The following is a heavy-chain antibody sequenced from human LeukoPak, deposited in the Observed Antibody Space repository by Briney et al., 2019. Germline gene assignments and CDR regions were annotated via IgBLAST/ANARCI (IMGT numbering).Heavy chain of an antibody. D-gene: IGHD5-12*01. Sequence: SVKVSCKASGGTFSSYAISWVRQAPGQGLEWMGRIIPILGIANYAQKFQGRVTITADKSTSTAYMELSSLRSEDTAVYYGASTDIVATIRGYYFDYWGQGTLVTVSS. V-gene: IGHV1-69*04. CDR2: IIPILGIA. J-gene: IGHJ4*02. CDR1: GGTFSSYA. CDR3: ASTDIVATIRGYYFDY.